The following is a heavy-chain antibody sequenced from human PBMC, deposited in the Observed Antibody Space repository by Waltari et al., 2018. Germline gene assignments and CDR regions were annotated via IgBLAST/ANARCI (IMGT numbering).Heavy chain of an antibody. CDR2: IYQSVST. CDR1: GGSISSSNW. Sequence: QVQLQESGPGLVKPSGTLSLTCAVSGGSISSSNWWSWVRQPPGKGLEWIGEIYQSVSTNYNPSLKSRVTISVDKSKNQFSLKLSSVTAADTAVYYCARGTTVTFPTTFYGMDVWGQGTTVTVSS. J-gene: IGHJ6*02. CDR3: ARGTTVTFPTTFYGMDV. D-gene: IGHD4-17*01. V-gene: IGHV4-4*02.